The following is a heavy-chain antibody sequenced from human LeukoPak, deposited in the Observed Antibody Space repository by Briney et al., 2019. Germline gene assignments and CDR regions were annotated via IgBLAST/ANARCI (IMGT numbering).Heavy chain of an antibody. CDR1: GFTFSSYS. V-gene: IGHV3-21*01. J-gene: IGHJ6*04. CDR3: ARDPNYYGSGSYSRMDV. CDR2: ISSSSSYI. Sequence: GGSLRLSCAASGFTFSSYSMNGVRQAPGKGLEWVSSISSSSSYIYYADSVKGRFTISRDNAKNSLYLQMNSLRAEDTAVYYCARDPNYYGSGSYSRMDVWGKGTTVTVSS. D-gene: IGHD3-10*01.